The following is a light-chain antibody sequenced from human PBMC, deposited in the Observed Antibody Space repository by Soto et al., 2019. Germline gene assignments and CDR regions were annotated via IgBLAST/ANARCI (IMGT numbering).Light chain of an antibody. V-gene: IGKV3-20*01. CDR3: QHYSSSSWT. J-gene: IGKJ1*01. CDR2: GAS. Sequence: EIVLTQSPGTLSLSPGERATLSCRASQSVSSIYLTWYQQKPGQAPRLLIYGASSRATGIPDRFSGSGSGTDFTLTISRLEPEDFVVYYCQHYSSSSWTFGQGTKVEIK. CDR1: QSVSSIY.